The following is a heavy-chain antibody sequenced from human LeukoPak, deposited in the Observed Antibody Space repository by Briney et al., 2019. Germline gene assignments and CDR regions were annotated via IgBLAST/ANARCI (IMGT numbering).Heavy chain of an antibody. CDR2: IHPDDSDT. Sequence: GESLKISRKCSGYTFPSYWIGWVRQMPGKGLEWMGIIHPDDSDTRYSPSFQGQVTISADKSISTAYLQWSSLKASDTAMYYCARRYCSGRNCYYFDYWGQGTLVTVSS. J-gene: IGHJ4*02. V-gene: IGHV5-51*01. CDR1: GYTFPSYW. D-gene: IGHD2-15*01. CDR3: ARRYCSGRNCYYFDY.